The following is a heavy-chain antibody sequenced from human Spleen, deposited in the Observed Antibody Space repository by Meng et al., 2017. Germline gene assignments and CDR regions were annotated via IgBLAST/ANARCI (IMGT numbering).Heavy chain of an antibody. CDR3: ARVLGSGYPYYFDY. J-gene: IGHJ4*02. CDR1: DYAISSDYF. CDR2: ISHTGST. V-gene: IGHV4-38-2*01. D-gene: IGHD3-22*01. Sequence: SETLSLTCAVSDYAISSDYFWAWIRQPPGKGLEWIGTISHTGSTYYSPSLRSRVTISVDTSKNQFSLKLSSVTAADTAVYYCARVLGSGYPYYFDYWGQGTLVTVSS.